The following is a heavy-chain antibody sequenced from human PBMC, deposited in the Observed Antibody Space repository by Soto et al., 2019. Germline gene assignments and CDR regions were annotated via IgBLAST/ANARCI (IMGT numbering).Heavy chain of an antibody. Sequence: QVQLVQSGAEVKKPGSSVKVSCKASGGTFSSYAISWVRQAPGQGLEWMGGIIPIFGTANYAQKFQGRVTITADESTSTAYMELSSVRAEDTAVYYCARAYPIRLGELSSLGYWGQGTLVTVSS. CDR3: ARAYPIRLGELSSLGY. D-gene: IGHD3-16*02. CDR1: GGTFSSYA. CDR2: IIPIFGTA. V-gene: IGHV1-69*01. J-gene: IGHJ4*02.